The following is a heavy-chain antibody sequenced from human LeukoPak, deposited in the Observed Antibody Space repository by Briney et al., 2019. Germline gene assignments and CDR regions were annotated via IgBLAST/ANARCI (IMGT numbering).Heavy chain of an antibody. J-gene: IGHJ4*02. Sequence: PTETLSLTCTISGGSVSDYYWSWIRQSPGKGLEWIGYIYYTGSTTYNPSLKSRVTISADTSKNQFSLKLSSVTAADTAVYYCASRKLGNDYWGQGTLVTVSS. V-gene: IGHV4-59*02. CDR1: GGSVSDYY. D-gene: IGHD7-27*01. CDR3: ASRKLGNDY. CDR2: IYYTGST.